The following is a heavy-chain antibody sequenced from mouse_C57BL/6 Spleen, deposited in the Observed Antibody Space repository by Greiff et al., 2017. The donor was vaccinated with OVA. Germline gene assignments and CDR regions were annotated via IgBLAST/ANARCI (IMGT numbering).Heavy chain of an antibody. CDR3: ARLYGRSCGFDFDG. J-gene: IGHJ1*03. CDR2: IYPGGGYT. D-gene: IGHD1-1*01. CDR1: GYTFTNYW. V-gene: IGHV1-63*01. Sequence: VQLQQSGAELVRPGTSVKMSCKASGYTFTNYWIGWVKQRPGQGLEWIGDIYPGGGYTNYHEKFKGKATLTADKSSSTAYMQFSSLTSEDSAIYYGARLYGRSCGFDFDGWGTGTTVTVST.